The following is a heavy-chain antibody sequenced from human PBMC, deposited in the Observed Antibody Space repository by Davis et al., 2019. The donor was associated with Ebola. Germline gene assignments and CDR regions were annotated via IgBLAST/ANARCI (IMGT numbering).Heavy chain of an antibody. CDR3: GRDGWTVTTEDWFDP. D-gene: IGHD4-17*01. CDR1: GFIFGDYV. V-gene: IGHV3-49*03. Sequence: PGGSLRLSCTGSGFIFGDYVLSWFRQAPGKGLEWVGFIRSKLPYGETTDYAASVKGRFTISRDDSKSIAYLQMSSLKIEDTAMYYCGRDGWTVTTEDWFDPWGQGTLVTVSS. CDR2: IRSKLPYGETT. J-gene: IGHJ5*02.